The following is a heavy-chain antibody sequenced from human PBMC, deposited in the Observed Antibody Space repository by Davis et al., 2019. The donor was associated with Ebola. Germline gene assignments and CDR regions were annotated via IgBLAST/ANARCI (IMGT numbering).Heavy chain of an antibody. CDR1: GFTFSTYP. CDR2: ISYDGDQI. D-gene: IGHD1-26*01. V-gene: IGHV3-30*18. Sequence: GESLKISCAASGFTFSTYPIHWVRQSPGKGLEWVASISYDGDQINYGDSVKSRFTISRDNSKNTVYLQMNSLRIADTAVYYCVKDEWAYWGPGTQVTVSS. CDR3: VKDEWAY. J-gene: IGHJ4*02.